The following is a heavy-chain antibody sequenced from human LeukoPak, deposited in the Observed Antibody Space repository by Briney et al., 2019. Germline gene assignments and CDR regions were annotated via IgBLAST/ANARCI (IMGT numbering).Heavy chain of an antibody. D-gene: IGHD3-3*01. CDR2: IYSGGST. CDR3: ARGQSHYDFWSGGGSNWFDP. Sequence: GGYLRLSCAASGFTFSSNYMRWVRQAPGKGLEWVSVIYSGGSTYYADSVKGRFTISRDNSKNTLYLQMNSLRAEDTAAYYCARGQSHYDFWSGGGSNWFDPWGQGTLVTVSS. J-gene: IGHJ5*02. CDR1: GFTFSSNY. V-gene: IGHV3-53*01.